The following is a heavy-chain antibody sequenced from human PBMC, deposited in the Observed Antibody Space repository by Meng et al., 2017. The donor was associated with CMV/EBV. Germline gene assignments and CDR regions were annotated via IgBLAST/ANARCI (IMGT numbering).Heavy chain of an antibody. V-gene: IGHV4-34*01. J-gene: IGHJ6*02. CDR1: GGSFSGYY. CDR2: INHSGST. CDR3: ARRNGVPRVFWSYYGMDV. D-gene: IGHD3-3*01. Sequence: SETLSLTCAVYGGSFSGYYWSWIRQPPGKGLEWIGEINHSGSTNYNPSLKSRVTISVDTSKNQFSLKLSSVTAADTAAYYCARRNGVPRVFWSYYGMDVWGQGTTVTVSS.